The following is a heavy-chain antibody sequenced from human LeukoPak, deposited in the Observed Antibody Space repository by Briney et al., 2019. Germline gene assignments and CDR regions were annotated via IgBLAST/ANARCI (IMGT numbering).Heavy chain of an antibody. CDR1: GGSISSSSYY. Sequence: SETLSLTCTVSGGSISSSSYYWGWIRQPPGKGLEWIGSIYYSGSTYYNPSLKSRVTISVDTSKNQFSLKLSSVTAADTAVYYCASLRTYYYDSSGYFSRHAYYFDYWGQGTLVTVSS. CDR3: ASLRTYYYDSSGYFSRHAYYFDY. J-gene: IGHJ4*02. CDR2: IYYSGST. V-gene: IGHV4-39*01. D-gene: IGHD3-22*01.